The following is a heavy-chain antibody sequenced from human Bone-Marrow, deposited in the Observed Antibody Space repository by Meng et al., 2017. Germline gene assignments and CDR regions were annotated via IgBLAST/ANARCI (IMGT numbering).Heavy chain of an antibody. V-gene: IGHV3-15*04. J-gene: IGHJ4*02. CDR3: ARILRYFASRPGFDY. D-gene: IGHD3-9*01. Sequence: GESLKISCVASGLRFTDAWMSWVRQAPGKGLEWVGRIERNSDGGTIHYAAPVKGRFTISRDNAKNSLYLQMNSLRAEDTALYYCARILRYFASRPGFDYWGQGTLVTVSS. CDR2: IERNSDGGTI. CDR1: GLRFTDAW.